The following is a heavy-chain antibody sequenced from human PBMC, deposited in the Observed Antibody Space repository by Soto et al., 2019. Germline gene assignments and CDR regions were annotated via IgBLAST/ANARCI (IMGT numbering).Heavy chain of an antibody. CDR2: IYWDDDK. Sequence: QITLKESGPTLVKPTQTLTLTCTFSGFSLSTSGVGVGWIRQPPGKALEWLALIYWDDDKGYSPSLKSRLTITKDTSKNQVVLTMTNMDPVDTATYYCARQTIPRGEVLAFDYWGQGTLVTVSS. CDR1: GFSLSTSGVG. V-gene: IGHV2-5*02. D-gene: IGHD3-10*01. CDR3: ARQTIPRGEVLAFDY. J-gene: IGHJ4*02.